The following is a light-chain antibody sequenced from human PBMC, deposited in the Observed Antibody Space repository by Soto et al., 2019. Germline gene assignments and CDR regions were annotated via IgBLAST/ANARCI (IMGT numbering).Light chain of an antibody. V-gene: IGKV3-15*01. Sequence: EIVMTQSPATLSVSPGERAILSCRASQSVSSNLAWYQQKPGQAPRLLIYGASTRATGIPARFSGRGSGTEFALTISSLQSADFAFYSCQQDDNCTPWTFGQGTKVEIK. CDR3: QQDDNCTPWT. CDR1: QSVSSN. CDR2: GAS. J-gene: IGKJ1*01.